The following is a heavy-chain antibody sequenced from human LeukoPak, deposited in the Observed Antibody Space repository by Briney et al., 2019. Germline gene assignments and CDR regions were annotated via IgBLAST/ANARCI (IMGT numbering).Heavy chain of an antibody. D-gene: IGHD2-2*01. CDR1: GFTFSYYW. CDR3: ARGSIYCSSTSCYEFDY. V-gene: IGHV3-7*01. J-gene: IGHJ4*02. CDR2: IREDGSEN. Sequence: GGSLRLSCAASGFTFSYYWMSWVRQAPGKGLEWVANIREDGSENYYVDSLRGRFSISRDNAKKSLYLQMNSLRAEDTAVYYCARGSIYCSSTSCYEFDYWGQGILVTVSS.